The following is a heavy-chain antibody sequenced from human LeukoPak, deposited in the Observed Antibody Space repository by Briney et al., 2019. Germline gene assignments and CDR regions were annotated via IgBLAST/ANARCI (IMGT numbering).Heavy chain of an antibody. V-gene: IGHV1-69*06. J-gene: IGHJ6*04. CDR1: GGTFSSYT. Sequence: SVKVSCKASGGTFSSYTIGWVRQAPGQGLEWMGGIIPIFGTANYAQKFQGRVTITADKSTSTAFMELSSLRSEDTAVYYCARDSGSSWGLSGMDVWGKGTTVTVSS. D-gene: IGHD6-13*01. CDR2: IIPIFGTA. CDR3: ARDSGSSWGLSGMDV.